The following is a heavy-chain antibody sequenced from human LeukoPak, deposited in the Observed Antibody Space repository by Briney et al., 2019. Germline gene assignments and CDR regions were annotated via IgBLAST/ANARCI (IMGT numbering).Heavy chain of an antibody. CDR2: ISGDGGNT. J-gene: IGHJ4*02. V-gene: IGHV3-43*02. D-gene: IGHD2-2*01. Sequence: GGSLRLSCAASGFTFDDYAMHWVRQAPGKGLEWVSLISGDGGNTYYADSVKGRFTISRDNSKNSLYLQMNSLRTEDTALHYCAKGPPGVVPAATHFDYWGQETLVTVSS. CDR1: GFTFDDYA. CDR3: AKGPPGVVPAATHFDY.